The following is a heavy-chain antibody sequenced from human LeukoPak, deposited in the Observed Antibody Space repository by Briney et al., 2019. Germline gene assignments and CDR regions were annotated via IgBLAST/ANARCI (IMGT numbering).Heavy chain of an antibody. Sequence: PSETLSLTCTVSGGSISSYYWSWIRQPPGKGLEWLGYIYYSGSTNYNPPLKSRVTISVDTSNIQYSLKLSSVTAADTAVYYCARFRLYYFDYWGQGTLVTVSS. V-gene: IGHV4-59*01. CDR2: IYYSGST. CDR1: GGSISSYY. J-gene: IGHJ4*02. CDR3: ARFRLYYFDY.